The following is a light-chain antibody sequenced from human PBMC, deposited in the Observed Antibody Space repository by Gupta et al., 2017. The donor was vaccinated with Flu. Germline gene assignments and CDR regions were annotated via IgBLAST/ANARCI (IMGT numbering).Light chain of an antibody. CDR1: QSVGSR. Sequence: ETVMTQSPGTLSLSPGERATLSCRASQSVGSRLAWYQQKLGQAPRLLMYDASNRASGIPARFSGGGSGTEFTLIISSLQSEDFAIYYCQQYNNWPPVTFGQGTKVEIK. V-gene: IGKV3-15*01. CDR2: DAS. CDR3: QQYNNWPPVT. J-gene: IGKJ1*01.